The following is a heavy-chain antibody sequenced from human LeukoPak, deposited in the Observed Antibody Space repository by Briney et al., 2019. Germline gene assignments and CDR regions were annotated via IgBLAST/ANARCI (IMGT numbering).Heavy chain of an antibody. V-gene: IGHV3-33*01. J-gene: IGHJ5*02. CDR2: IWHDASNE. D-gene: IGHD3-16*01. Sequence: PGGSLRLSCAASGFPFSGYGMHWVRQAPGKGLEWVAIIWHDASNEYYADSVKGRFTIYRDNSKNTLYLQMNSLRVEDTAVYYCARDLGELHNWFDPWGQGTLVTVSS. CDR3: ARDLGELHNWFDP. CDR1: GFPFSGYG.